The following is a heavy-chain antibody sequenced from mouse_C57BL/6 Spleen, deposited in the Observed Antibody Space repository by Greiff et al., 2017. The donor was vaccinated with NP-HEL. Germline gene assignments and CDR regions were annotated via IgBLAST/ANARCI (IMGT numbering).Heavy chain of an antibody. J-gene: IGHJ2*01. CDR3: ASNPYFDY. V-gene: IGHV1-82*01. CDR1: GYAFSSSW. Sequence: QVQLQQSGPELVKPGASVKISCKASGYAFSSSWMNWVKQRPGQGLEWIGRIYPGDGDTNYNGKFKGKATLTADKSSSTAYMQLSSLTSEDSAVYFCASNPYFDYWGQGTTLTVSS. CDR2: IYPGDGDT.